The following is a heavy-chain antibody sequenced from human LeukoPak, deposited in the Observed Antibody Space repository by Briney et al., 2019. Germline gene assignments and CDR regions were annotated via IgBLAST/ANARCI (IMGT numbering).Heavy chain of an antibody. CDR3: ARDCIGCHGFDY. D-gene: IGHD2-15*01. Sequence: VSVKVSCKASGYTFINYGITWVRQAPGQGLEWMGWVSAYADNTNYVQKFQGRVSMTTDTSTNTAYMELRSLRPDDTAVYYCARDCIGCHGFDYWGQGTLVTVSS. CDR1: GYTFINYG. CDR2: VSAYADNT. V-gene: IGHV1-18*01. J-gene: IGHJ4*02.